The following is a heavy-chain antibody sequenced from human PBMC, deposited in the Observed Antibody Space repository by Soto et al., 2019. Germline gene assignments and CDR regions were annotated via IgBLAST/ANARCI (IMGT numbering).Heavy chain of an antibody. J-gene: IGHJ6*02. CDR2: ISYDGSNK. CDR3: AKDGDFGEWGPRWWREYGMDV. Sequence: QVQLVESGGGVVQPGRSLRLSCADSGFTFSSYGMHWVRQAPGKGLEWVAVISYDGSNKYYADSVKGRFTISRDNSKNTLYLQMNSLRAEDTAVYYCAKDGDFGEWGPRWWREYGMDVWGQGTTVTVSS. CDR1: GFTFSSYG. D-gene: IGHD3-10*01. V-gene: IGHV3-30*18.